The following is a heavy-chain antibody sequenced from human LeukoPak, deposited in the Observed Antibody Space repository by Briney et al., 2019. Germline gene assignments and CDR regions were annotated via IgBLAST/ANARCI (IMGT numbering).Heavy chain of an antibody. Sequence: SSETLSLTCAVSGYSISSGYYWGWIRQPPGKGLGWIGSIYHSGSTYYNPSLKSRVTIPVDTSKNQFSLKLSSVTAADTAVYYCARHGGSGSYYNWFDPWGQGTLVTVSS. CDR2: IYHSGST. CDR1: GYSISSGYY. J-gene: IGHJ5*02. V-gene: IGHV4-38-2*01. CDR3: ARHGGSGSYYNWFDP. D-gene: IGHD3-10*01.